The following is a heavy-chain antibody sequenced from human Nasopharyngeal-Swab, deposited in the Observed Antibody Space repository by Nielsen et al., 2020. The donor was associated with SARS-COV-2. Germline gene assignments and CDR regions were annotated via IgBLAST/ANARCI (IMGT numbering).Heavy chain of an antibody. D-gene: IGHD5-12*01. J-gene: IGHJ6*02. Sequence: WIRQPPGKGLEWIGEINHSGSTNYNTSLKSRVTISVDTSKNQFSLKKSSVNAADTAVYYCARGGYSGYHYYYYGMDVWGQGTTVTVSS. CDR3: ARGGYSGYHYYYYGMDV. CDR2: INHSGST. V-gene: IGHV4-34*01.